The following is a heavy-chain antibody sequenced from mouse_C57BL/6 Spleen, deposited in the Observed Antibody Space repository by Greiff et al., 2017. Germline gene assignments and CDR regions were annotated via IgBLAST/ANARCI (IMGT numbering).Heavy chain of an antibody. CDR1: GYAFTNYL. D-gene: IGHD1-1*01. CDR2: INPGSGGT. Sequence: QVQLQRSGAELVRPGTSVKVSCKASGYAFTNYLIEWVKQRPGQGLEWIGVINPGSGGTNYNEKFKGKATLTADKSSSTAYMQLSSLTSEDSAVYFCARSDYYGSSPYAMDYWGQGTSVTVSS. CDR3: ARSDYYGSSPYAMDY. V-gene: IGHV1-54*01. J-gene: IGHJ4*01.